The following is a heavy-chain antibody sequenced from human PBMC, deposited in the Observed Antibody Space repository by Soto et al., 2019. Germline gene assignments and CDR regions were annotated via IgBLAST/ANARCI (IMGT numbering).Heavy chain of an antibody. J-gene: IGHJ4*02. Sequence: PGGSLRLSCAASGFTFSSYAISWVRQAPWKGLEWVSAISGSGVSTYYADSVKGRFTISRDNSKNTLYLQMNSLRAEDTAVYYCAKGSRRDGYNLVYFDYWGQGTLVAFSS. D-gene: IGHD5-18*01. CDR1: GFTFSSYA. V-gene: IGHV3-23*01. CDR2: ISGSGVST. CDR3: AKGSRRDGYNLVYFDY.